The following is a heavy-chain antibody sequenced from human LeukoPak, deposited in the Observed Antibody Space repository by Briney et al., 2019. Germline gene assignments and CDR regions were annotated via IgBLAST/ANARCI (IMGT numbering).Heavy chain of an antibody. D-gene: IGHD4-17*01. J-gene: IGHJ4*02. Sequence: PSQTLSLTCTVSGGSISSGGYYWSWIRQHPGKGLEWIGYIYYSGSTCYNPSLKRRVTISVDTSKNQFSLKLSSVTAADTAVYYCARLNHYGDYVDYWGQGTLVTVSS. CDR2: IYYSGST. CDR3: ARLNHYGDYVDY. CDR1: GGSISSGGYY. V-gene: IGHV4-31*03.